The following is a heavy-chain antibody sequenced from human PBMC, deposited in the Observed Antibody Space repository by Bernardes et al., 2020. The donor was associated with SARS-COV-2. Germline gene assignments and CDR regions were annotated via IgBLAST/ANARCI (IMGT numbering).Heavy chain of an antibody. V-gene: IGHV3-15*01. J-gene: IGHJ6*02. CDR3: TTDVVPGAHARSKIFGVTSGGLDV. Sequence: GGSLRLSCAASGFTFSSAWMSWVRQAPGKGLEWVGRIKSKADGGTTNYAAPVRGRFTISRDDLQNKVYLQMNSLTTEDTALYYCTTDVVPGAHARSKIFGVTSGGLDVWGQGTTVTVSS. CDR2: IKSKADGGTT. D-gene: IGHD3-3*01. CDR1: GFTFSSAW.